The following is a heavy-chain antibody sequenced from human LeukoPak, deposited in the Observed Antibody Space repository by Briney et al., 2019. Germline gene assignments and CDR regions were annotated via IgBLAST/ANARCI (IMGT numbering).Heavy chain of an antibody. CDR3: AKALWFGESNFDY. Sequence: GGSLRLSCAASGFTFSSYAMSWVRQAPGKGLGWVSAISGSGGSTYYADSVKGRFTISRDNSKNTLYLQMNSLRAEDTAVYYCAKALWFGESNFDYWGQGTLVTVSS. CDR1: GFTFSSYA. D-gene: IGHD3-10*01. V-gene: IGHV3-23*01. J-gene: IGHJ4*02. CDR2: ISGSGGST.